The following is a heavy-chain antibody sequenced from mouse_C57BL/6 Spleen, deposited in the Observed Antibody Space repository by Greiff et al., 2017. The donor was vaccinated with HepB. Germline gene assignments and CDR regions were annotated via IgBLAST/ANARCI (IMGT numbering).Heavy chain of an antibody. CDR3: ARGDYVRENAMDY. J-gene: IGHJ4*01. CDR1: GYTFTSYW. V-gene: IGHV1-72*01. Sequence: QVQLQQPGAELVKPGASVKLSCKASGYTFTSYWMHWVKQRPGRGLEWIGRIDPNSGGTKYNEKFKSKATLTVDKPSSTAYMQLSSLTSEDSAVYDCARGDYVRENAMDYWGQGTSVTVSS. CDR2: IDPNSGGT. D-gene: IGHD2-4*01.